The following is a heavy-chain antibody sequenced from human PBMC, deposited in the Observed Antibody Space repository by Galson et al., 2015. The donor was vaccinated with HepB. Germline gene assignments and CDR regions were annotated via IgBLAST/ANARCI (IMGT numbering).Heavy chain of an antibody. V-gene: IGHV4-34*01. CDR2: INYSGSI. J-gene: IGHJ4*02. CDR1: GGSLSGFF. D-gene: IGHD6-19*01. CDR3: ARSRYSTGWPLRY. Sequence: LTCGVYGGSLSGFFWSWIRQPPGKGLEWIGDINYSGSINYNPSLKSRVTISMDTSKSQFSLKLSSLTAADTAVYYCARSRYSTGWPLRYWGQGTLVTVSS.